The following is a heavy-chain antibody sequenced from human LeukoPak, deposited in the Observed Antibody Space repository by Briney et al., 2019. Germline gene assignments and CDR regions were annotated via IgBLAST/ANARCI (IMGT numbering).Heavy chain of an antibody. CDR1: GGSFSGYY. CDR3: ARGLSVYCSSTSCYSVAIGSSPSLGGFDP. J-gene: IGHJ5*02. D-gene: IGHD2-2*02. Sequence: PSETLSLTCAVYGGSFSGYYWSWIRQPPGKGLEWIGEINHSGSTNYNPSLKSRVTISVDTSKNQFSLKLSSVTAADTAVYYCARGLSVYCSSTSCYSVAIGSSPSLGGFDPWGQGTLVTVSS. CDR2: INHSGST. V-gene: IGHV4-34*01.